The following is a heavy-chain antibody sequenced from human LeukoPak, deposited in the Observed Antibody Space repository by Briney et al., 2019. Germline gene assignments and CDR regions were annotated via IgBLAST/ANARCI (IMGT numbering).Heavy chain of an antibody. J-gene: IGHJ4*02. CDR2: IYYSGST. CDR3: AGASSGWYYY. CDR1: GGSISSYY. D-gene: IGHD6-19*01. Sequence: SETLSPTCTVSGGSISSYYWSWIRQPPGKGLEWIGYIYYSGSTNYNPSLKSRVTISVDTSKNQFSLKLSSVTAADTAVYYCAGASSGWYYYWGQGTLVTVSS. V-gene: IGHV4-59*08.